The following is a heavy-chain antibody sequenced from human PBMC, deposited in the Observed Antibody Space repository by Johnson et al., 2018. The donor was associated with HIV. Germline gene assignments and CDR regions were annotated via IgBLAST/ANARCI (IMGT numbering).Heavy chain of an antibody. Sequence: QVQLVESGGGVVQSGGSLRLSCAAPGFTFRDYSMSWIRQPPGKGLAWVPNIRSSGHTLYSDASVKGRSTISRENAKTSLYLQMNSLRAEETAVYYCARVGDGYRGDSFDIWGQGTMVTVSS. CDR3: ARVGDGYRGDSFDI. CDR2: IRSSGHTL. V-gene: IGHV3-11*04. J-gene: IGHJ3*02. CDR1: GFTFRDYS. D-gene: IGHD5-18*01.